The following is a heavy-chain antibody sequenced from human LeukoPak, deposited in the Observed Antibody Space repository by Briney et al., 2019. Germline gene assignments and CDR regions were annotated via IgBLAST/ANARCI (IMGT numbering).Heavy chain of an antibody. Sequence: GGSLRLSCAASGFTFSSYSMNWVRQAPGKGLEWVSSISSSSSYIYYADSVKGRFTISRDNAKNSLYLQTTSLRAEDTAVYYCATRFRLDGYWGQGTLVPVSS. V-gene: IGHV3-21*01. J-gene: IGHJ4*02. CDR3: ATRFRLDGY. CDR1: GFTFSSYS. CDR2: ISSSSSYI. D-gene: IGHD5-24*01.